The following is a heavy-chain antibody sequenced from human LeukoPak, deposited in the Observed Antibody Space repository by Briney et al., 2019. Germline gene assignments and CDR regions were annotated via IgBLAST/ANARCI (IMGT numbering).Heavy chain of an antibody. CDR2: ISGSGGST. CDR1: GFTFSDYY. J-gene: IGHJ6*02. D-gene: IGHD6-13*01. V-gene: IGHV3-23*01. Sequence: SGGSLRLSCAASGFTFSDYYMSWIRQAPGKGLEWVSAISGSGGSTYYADSVKGRFTISRDNSKNTLYLQMNSLRAEDTAVYYCAKDLDPSSSWYNYYYGMDVWGQGTTVTVSS. CDR3: AKDLDPSSSWYNYYYGMDV.